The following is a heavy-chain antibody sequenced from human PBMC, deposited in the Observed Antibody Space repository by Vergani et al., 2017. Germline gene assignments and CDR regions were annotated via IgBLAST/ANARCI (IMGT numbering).Heavy chain of an antibody. CDR1: GFTFSSYA. CDR2: ISYDGSNK. Sequence: QVQLVESGGGVVQPGRSLRLSCAASGFTFSSYAMHWVRQAPGKGLEWVAVISYDGSNKYYADSVKGRFTISRDNSKNTLYLQMNSLRAEDTAVYYCAIGSYYYGSAEGDYWGQGTLVTVSS. CDR3: AIGSYYYGSAEGDY. J-gene: IGHJ4*02. V-gene: IGHV3-30-3*01. D-gene: IGHD3-10*01.